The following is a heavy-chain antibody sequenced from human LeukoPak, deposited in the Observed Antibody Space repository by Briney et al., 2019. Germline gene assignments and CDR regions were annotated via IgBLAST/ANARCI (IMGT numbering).Heavy chain of an antibody. J-gene: IGHJ6*03. CDR1: GDSISNSGYY. Sequence: SETLSLTCTVSGDSISNSGYYWGWIRQPPGKGLEWIGSIYYSGNTYYNASLKSQVSISIDTSKNQFSLRLTSVTAADTAVYYCARALNYYYGSGSFSYYYYYMDVWGKGTAVTVSS. CDR3: ARALNYYYGSGSFSYYYYYMDV. V-gene: IGHV4-39*01. CDR2: IYYSGNT. D-gene: IGHD3-10*01.